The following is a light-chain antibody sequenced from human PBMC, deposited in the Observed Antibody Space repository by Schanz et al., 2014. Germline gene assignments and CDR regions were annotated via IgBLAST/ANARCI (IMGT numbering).Light chain of an antibody. J-gene: IGKJ2*01. V-gene: IGKV3-20*01. CDR2: GAS. Sequence: EIVLTQSPGTLSLSPGEGVTLSCRASQSINTYDLAWYQQKPGQAPRLLIYGASSRATGIPDRFSGSGSGTDFTLTISRLEPEDFAVYYCQQYSDSPYTFGQGTKLEI. CDR3: QQYSDSPYT. CDR1: QSINTYD.